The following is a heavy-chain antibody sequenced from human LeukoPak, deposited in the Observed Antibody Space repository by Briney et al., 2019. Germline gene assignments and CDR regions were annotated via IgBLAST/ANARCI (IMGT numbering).Heavy chain of an antibody. V-gene: IGHV4-39*07. CDR1: GDSNTNSIYY. Sequence: SETMSLTCTVSGDSNTNSIYYWGWIRQSPGKGLEWIGSIDYSGSTYYNPSLKSRATISIETSKNQFSLKLGSVTAADTAVYYCARDPPPLLGIEWGYFDYWGQGTLVTVSS. CDR2: IDYSGST. D-gene: IGHD7-27*01. J-gene: IGHJ4*02. CDR3: ARDPPPLLGIEWGYFDY.